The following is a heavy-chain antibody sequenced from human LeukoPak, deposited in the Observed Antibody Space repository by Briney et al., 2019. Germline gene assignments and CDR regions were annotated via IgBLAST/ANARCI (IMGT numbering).Heavy chain of an antibody. CDR1: GFTFSTYE. D-gene: IGHD6-6*01. Sequence: GGSLRLSCVASGFTFSTYEMNWVRQAPGKGLEWVSYISSSGNTIYYADSVKGRFTISRDNAKNSLYLQVNSLRAEGTAVYYCARVQRGQLVEFDSWGQGTLVTVSS. CDR3: ARVQRGQLVEFDS. J-gene: IGHJ4*02. V-gene: IGHV3-48*03. CDR2: ISSSGNTI.